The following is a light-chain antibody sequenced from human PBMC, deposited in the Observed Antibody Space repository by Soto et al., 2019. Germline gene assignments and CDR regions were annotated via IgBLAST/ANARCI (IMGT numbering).Light chain of an antibody. V-gene: IGKV3-20*01. CDR2: GAS. Sequence: EIVLTQSPGTLSLSPGERATLSCRASQSVSSSYLARYQQKPGQAPRLLIYGASSRATGIPDRFSGSGSGTDFTLTISRLEPEDFAVYYCQQYGSSPETFGGGTKVDIK. J-gene: IGKJ4*01. CDR3: QQYGSSPET. CDR1: QSVSSSY.